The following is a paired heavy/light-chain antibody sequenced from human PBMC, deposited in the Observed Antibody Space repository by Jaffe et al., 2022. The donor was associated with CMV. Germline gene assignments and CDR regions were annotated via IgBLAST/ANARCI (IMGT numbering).Light chain of an antibody. CDR2: GAS. J-gene: IGKJ5*01. Sequence: EIVLTQSPATLSLSPGDRATLSCRASQSVNSYYFSWYQQKPGQPPRLLIYGASTRATGIPARFSGSGSGTDFTLTISSLQPEDFAVYYCQQDFHSPTFGRGTRLEIK. CDR1: QSVNSYY. V-gene: IGKV3D-7*01. CDR3: QQDFHSPT.
Heavy chain of an antibody. CDR2: INPSNDHT. D-gene: IGHD5-12*01. Sequence: QVQLVQSGAEVKKPGASVKVSCRASGFTFTNYYIHWVRQAPGQGLEWMGLINPSNDHTTFAQKFQGRVTMTRDTSTSTVYMEMTTLTSEDTAVYFCARGGETNIVRLDSWGQGTLITVSP. CDR1: GFTFTNYY. J-gene: IGHJ5*01. CDR3: ARGGETNIVRLDS. V-gene: IGHV1-46*01.